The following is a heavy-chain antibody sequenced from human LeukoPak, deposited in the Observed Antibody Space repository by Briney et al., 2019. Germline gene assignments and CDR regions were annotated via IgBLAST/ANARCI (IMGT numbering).Heavy chain of an antibody. J-gene: IGHJ3*02. V-gene: IGHV1-69*05. D-gene: IGHD4-17*01. CDR1: GVTFSSYA. CDR2: IIPIFGTA. Sequence: GASVKVSCTASGVTFSSYAISWVRQAPGLGLEWMAGIIPIFGTANYAQKFQGRVTITTDKSTSTAYMELSSLRSEDPAVYYCARNLVGVTSAFDIWGQGTMVTVSS. CDR3: ARNLVGVTSAFDI.